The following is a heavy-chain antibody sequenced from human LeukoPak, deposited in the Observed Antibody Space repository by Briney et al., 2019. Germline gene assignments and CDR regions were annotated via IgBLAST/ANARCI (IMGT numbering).Heavy chain of an antibody. CDR2: IYYSGST. Sequence: SETLSPTCTVSGGSISSYYWSWIRQPPGKGLEWIGYIYYSGSTNYNPSLKSRVTISVDTSKNQFSPKLSSVTAADTAVYYRARAGYSSGWYYFDYWGQGTLVTVSS. J-gene: IGHJ4*02. CDR1: GGSISSYY. V-gene: IGHV4-59*01. CDR3: ARAGYSSGWYYFDY. D-gene: IGHD6-19*01.